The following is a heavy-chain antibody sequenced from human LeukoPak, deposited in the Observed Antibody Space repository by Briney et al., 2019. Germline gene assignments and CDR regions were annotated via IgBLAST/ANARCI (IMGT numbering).Heavy chain of an antibody. D-gene: IGHD4-17*01. V-gene: IGHV3-7*01. J-gene: IGHJ4*02. CDR2: IKQDGSEK. CDR3: AGLSMTTVTTRSY. CDR1: GFTFSSYW. Sequence: PGGSLRLSCAASGFTFSSYWMSWVRQAPGKGLEWVVNIKQDGSEKYYVDSVKGRFTISRDNAKNSLYLQMNSLRAEDTAVYYCAGLSMTTVTTRSYWGQGTLVTVSS.